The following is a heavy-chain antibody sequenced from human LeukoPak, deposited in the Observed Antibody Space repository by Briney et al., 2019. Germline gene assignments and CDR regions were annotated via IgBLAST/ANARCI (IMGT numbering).Heavy chain of an antibody. Sequence: PSETLSLTCTVSGGSISSGSYYWSWIRQPPGKGLEWIGRIYTSGSTNYNPSLKSRVTISVDTSKNQFSLKLSSVNAADPAGYLCAREERWLKLFGYWGQGNLVTVSS. D-gene: IGHD5-24*01. J-gene: IGHJ4*02. CDR1: GGSISSGSYY. CDR2: IYTSGST. V-gene: IGHV4-61*02. CDR3: AREERWLKLFGY.